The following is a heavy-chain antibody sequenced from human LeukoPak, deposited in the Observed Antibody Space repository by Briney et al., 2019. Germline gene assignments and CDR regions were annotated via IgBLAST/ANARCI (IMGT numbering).Heavy chain of an antibody. CDR1: GGTFSSYA. Sequence: SVKVSCKASGGTFSSYAISWVQQAPGQGLEWMGGIIPIFGTANYAQKFQGRVTITADESTSTAYMELSSLRSEDTAVYYCARHVVPAAALYYWGQGTLVTVSS. J-gene: IGHJ4*02. D-gene: IGHD2-2*01. CDR3: ARHVVPAAALYY. CDR2: IIPIFGTA. V-gene: IGHV1-69*01.